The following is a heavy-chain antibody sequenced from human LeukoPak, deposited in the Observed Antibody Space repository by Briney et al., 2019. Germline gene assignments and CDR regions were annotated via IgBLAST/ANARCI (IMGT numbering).Heavy chain of an antibody. D-gene: IGHD3-10*01. CDR1: GFTFRSYW. V-gene: IGHV4-31*11. CDR2: IYYSGST. Sequence: LRLSCAASGFTFRSYWMSWVRQAPGKGLEWIGYIYYSGSTYYNPSLKSRVTISVDTSKNQFSLKLSSVTAADTAVYYCARDRLGSGSYRYFDYWGQGTLVTVSS. J-gene: IGHJ4*02. CDR3: ARDRLGSGSYRYFDY.